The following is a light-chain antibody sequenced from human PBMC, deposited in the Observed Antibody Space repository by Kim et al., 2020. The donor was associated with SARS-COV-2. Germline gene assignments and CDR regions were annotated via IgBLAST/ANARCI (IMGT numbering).Light chain of an antibody. CDR1: QSIGKF. J-gene: IGKJ5*01. CDR2: GAS. Sequence: ASVGDRVTITCRASQSIGKFLNWYQQRPGNAPNLLIYGASTLQGGVPSRFSGSGSGTEFTLTISSLQPEDFVTYYCQQSFGTPPITFGQGTRLELN. V-gene: IGKV1-39*01. CDR3: QQSFGTPPIT.